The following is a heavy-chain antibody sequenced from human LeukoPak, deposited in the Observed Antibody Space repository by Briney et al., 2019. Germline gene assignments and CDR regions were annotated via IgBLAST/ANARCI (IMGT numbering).Heavy chain of an antibody. CDR2: INHSGST. J-gene: IGHJ4*02. CDR1: GGSLSGYY. CDR3: ARIGLEDYFDY. D-gene: IGHD3-3*01. V-gene: IGHV4-34*01. Sequence: SETLSLTCAVYGGSLSGYYWSWIRQPPGKGLEWIGEINHSGSTNYNPSLKSRVTISVDTSKNQFSLKLSSVTAADTAVYYCARIGLEDYFDYWGQGTLVTVSS.